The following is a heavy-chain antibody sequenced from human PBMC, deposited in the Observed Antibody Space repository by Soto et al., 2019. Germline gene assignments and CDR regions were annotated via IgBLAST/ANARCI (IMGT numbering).Heavy chain of an antibody. V-gene: IGHV3-23*01. CDR2: ILVGGST. J-gene: IGHJ3*02. Sequence: PGGSLRLSCAASGFTFSNYAMSWVRQAPGKGLEWVSTILVGGSTHYPDSVKGRFTISRDNSKNTVFLQMNSLTAGDTAVYYCAKATATGGGAFDICGQGTMVTVSS. CDR1: GFTFSNYA. CDR3: AKATATGGGAFDI. D-gene: IGHD2-8*02.